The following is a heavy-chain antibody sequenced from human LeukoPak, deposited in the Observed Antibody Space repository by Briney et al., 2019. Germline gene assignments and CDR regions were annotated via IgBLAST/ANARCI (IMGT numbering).Heavy chain of an antibody. CDR2: FIPTFGTA. J-gene: IGHJ1*01. CDR1: GGTLTSYA. D-gene: IGHD3-10*01. V-gene: IGHV1-69*13. Sequence: GASLKVSSKASGGTLTSYAITWVRQPPGQGLEWMGGFIPTFGTANYAQKFQGRVTITADESTSTAYMELSSLRSEDTAVYYCARDRSVYYYGSGSYYNVYFQHWGQGTLVTVSS. CDR3: ARDRSVYYYGSGSYYNVYFQH.